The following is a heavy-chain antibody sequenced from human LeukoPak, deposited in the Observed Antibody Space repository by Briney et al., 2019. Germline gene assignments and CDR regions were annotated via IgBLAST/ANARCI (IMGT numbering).Heavy chain of an antibody. V-gene: IGHV3-23*01. D-gene: IGHD4-17*01. CDR1: GFTFSSYT. CDR2: ISFTGGAT. CDR3: AKADRPTTVTPYFDY. J-gene: IGHJ4*02. Sequence: GGSLRLSCAASGFTFSSYTMSWVRQAPGKGLEWVSAISFTGGATYYADSVKGRFTISRDNSKNTLYLQMNSLRADDTAVYYCAKADRPTTVTPYFDYWGQGTLVTVSS.